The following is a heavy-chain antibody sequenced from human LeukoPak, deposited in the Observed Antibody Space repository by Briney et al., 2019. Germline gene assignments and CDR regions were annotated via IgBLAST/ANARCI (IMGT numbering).Heavy chain of an antibody. D-gene: IGHD6-19*01. CDR1: GGTFSSYA. J-gene: IGHJ4*02. CDR3: ASSPYSSGFAYYFDY. Sequence: SVKISCKASGGTFSSYAISWVRQAPGQGLEWMGGIIPIFGTANYAQKFQGRVTITADESTSTAYMELSSLRSEDTAVYYCASSPYSSGFAYYFDYWGQGTLVTVSS. CDR2: IIPIFGTA. V-gene: IGHV1-69*13.